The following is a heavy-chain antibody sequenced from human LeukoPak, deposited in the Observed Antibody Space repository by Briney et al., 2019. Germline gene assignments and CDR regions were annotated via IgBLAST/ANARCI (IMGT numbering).Heavy chain of an antibody. Sequence: GGSLRLSCEASGVTFSDFWMTWVRQAPGKGLEWVATMNQDESQKYYVDSVKGRFTISRDNAKNALFLQMNSLRGEDTAIYYCASFEYKYSFGGRGTLVTVSS. D-gene: IGHD2/OR15-2a*01. V-gene: IGHV3-7*01. J-gene: IGHJ4*02. CDR1: GVTFSDFW. CDR3: ASFEYKYSF. CDR2: MNQDESQK.